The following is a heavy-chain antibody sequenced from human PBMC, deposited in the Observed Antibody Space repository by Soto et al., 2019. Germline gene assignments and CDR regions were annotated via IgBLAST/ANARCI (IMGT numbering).Heavy chain of an antibody. CDR1: GGTFSSYA. V-gene: IGHV1-69*12. CDR3: ARVGVGCISTSCPLDY. D-gene: IGHD2-2*01. J-gene: IGHJ4*02. CDR2: IIPIFGTA. Sequence: QVQLLQSGAEVKKPGSSVKVSCKASGGTFSSYAISWVRQAPGQGLEWMGGIIPIFGTANYAQKFQGRVTITADESMSTAYMELSSLRSEDTAVYYCARVGVGCISTSCPLDYWGQGTLVTVSS.